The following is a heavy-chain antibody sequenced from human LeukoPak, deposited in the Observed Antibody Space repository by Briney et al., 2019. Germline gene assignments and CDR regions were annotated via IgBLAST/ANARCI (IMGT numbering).Heavy chain of an antibody. V-gene: IGHV4-4*07. CDR3: ARDAPYDSSGYYYYYYYYYMDV. CDR2: IYTSGST. D-gene: IGHD3-22*01. Sequence: SETLSLTCTVSGGSISSYYWSWIRQPAGKGLELIGRIYTSGSTNYNPSLKSRVTMSVDTSKNQFSLKLSSVTAADTAVYYCARDAPYDSSGYYYYYYYYYMDVWGKGTTVTVSS. CDR1: GGSISSYY. J-gene: IGHJ6*03.